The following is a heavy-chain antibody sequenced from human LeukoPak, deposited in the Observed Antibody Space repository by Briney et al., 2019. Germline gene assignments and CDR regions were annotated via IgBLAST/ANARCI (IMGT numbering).Heavy chain of an antibody. Sequence: SETLSLTCTVSRGSISSTNYYWGWIRQPPGKGLEWIGNVYYTGSTYYNTSLKSRVTISVDTSKNQFSLKLSSVTAADTAVYYCAVPGPYYTNYGMDVWGQGTTVTVSS. CDR2: VYYTGST. CDR1: RGSISSTNYY. J-gene: IGHJ6*02. V-gene: IGHV4-39*01. CDR3: AVPGPYYTNYGMDV.